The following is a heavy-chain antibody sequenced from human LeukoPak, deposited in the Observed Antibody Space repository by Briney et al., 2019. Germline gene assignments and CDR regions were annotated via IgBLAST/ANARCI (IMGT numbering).Heavy chain of an antibody. CDR2: IYYSGST. J-gene: IGHJ4*02. CDR3: ARRVYGGSSGFFDY. CDR1: GGSISSYY. Sequence: PSETLSLTCTVSGGSISSYYWSWIRQPPGKGLEWIGYIYYSGSTNYNPSLKSRVTISVDTSKNQFSLKLSSVTAADTAVYYCARRVYGGSSGFFDYWGQGTLVTVSS. D-gene: IGHD1-26*01. V-gene: IGHV4-59*08.